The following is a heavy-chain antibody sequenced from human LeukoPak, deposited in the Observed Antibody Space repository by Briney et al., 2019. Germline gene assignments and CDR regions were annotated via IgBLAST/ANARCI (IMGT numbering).Heavy chain of an antibody. CDR2: IYSGGST. CDR3: ARSTYAYFDS. V-gene: IGHV3-53*04. D-gene: IGHD5/OR15-5a*01. Sequence: GGSLRLSCAASGFTVRSNYISWVRQAPGKGLEWISVIYSGGSTFYADSVKGRFTVSRNTSKNTLFLQMDGLRTEDTAVYFCARSTYAYFDSWGQGTLVTVSS. J-gene: IGHJ4*02. CDR1: GFTVRSNY.